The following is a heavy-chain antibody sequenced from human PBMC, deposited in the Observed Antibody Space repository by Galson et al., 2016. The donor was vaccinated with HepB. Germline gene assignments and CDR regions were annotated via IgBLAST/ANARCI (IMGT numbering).Heavy chain of an antibody. J-gene: IGHJ4*02. CDR1: GFSLAEYA. D-gene: IGHD6-19*01. CDR3: AKDKTSGYSSGWYYFDY. V-gene: IGHV3-9*01. Sequence: SLRLSCAASGFSLAEYAIHWVRQVPGKGLEWVSGISWNGRTLSYADSVKGRFTISKEPAKNSLYLQMNSLRPEDTALYYCAKDKTSGYSSGWYYFDYWGQGTLVTVSS. CDR2: ISWNGRTL.